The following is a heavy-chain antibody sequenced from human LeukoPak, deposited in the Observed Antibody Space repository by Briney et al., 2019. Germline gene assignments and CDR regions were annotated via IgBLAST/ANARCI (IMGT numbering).Heavy chain of an antibody. CDR2: ISSSSSYI. V-gene: IGHV3-21*01. J-gene: IGHJ4*02. Sequence: PGGSLRLSCAAPGFTFSSYSMNWVRQAPGKGLEWVSSISSSSSYIYYADSVKGRFTISRDNAKNSLYLQMNSLRAEDTAVYYCARDLVTMVRGVTGLDYWGQGTLVTVSS. CDR3: ARDLVTMVRGVTGLDY. D-gene: IGHD3-10*01. CDR1: GFTFSSYS.